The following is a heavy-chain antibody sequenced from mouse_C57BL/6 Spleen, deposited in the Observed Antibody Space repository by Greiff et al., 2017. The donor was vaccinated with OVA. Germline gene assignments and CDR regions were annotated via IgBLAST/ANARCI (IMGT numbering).Heavy chain of an antibody. CDR1: GYTFTSYW. Sequence: QVQLQQPGAELVKPGASVKLSCKASGYTFTSYWMHWVKQRPGQGLEWIGMIHPNSGSTNYNEKFKSKATLTVDKSSSTAYMQLSSLTSEDSAVYYCARAGTTVRYAMDYWGQGTSVTVSS. CDR2: IHPNSGST. V-gene: IGHV1-64*01. D-gene: IGHD1-1*01. J-gene: IGHJ4*01. CDR3: ARAGTTVRYAMDY.